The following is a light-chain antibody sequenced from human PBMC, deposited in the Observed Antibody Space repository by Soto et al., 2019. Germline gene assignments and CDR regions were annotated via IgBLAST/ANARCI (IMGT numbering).Light chain of an antibody. Sequence: IPLTQSPSSLSASAGDRVTITCRASQGISTYLAWYQQKPGKAPKLLMHSASTLQSGVPSRFSGSGSGTDFTLTISSLQPEDFATYYCQQSYSTPWTFGQGTKVEIK. J-gene: IGKJ1*01. CDR3: QQSYSTPWT. V-gene: IGKV1-39*01. CDR1: QGISTY. CDR2: SAS.